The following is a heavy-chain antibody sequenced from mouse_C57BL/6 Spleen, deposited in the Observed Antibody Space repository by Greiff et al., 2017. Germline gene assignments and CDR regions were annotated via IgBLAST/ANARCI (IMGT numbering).Heavy chain of an antibody. CDR2: ISNGGGST. Sequence: EVMLVESGGGLVQPGGSLTLSCAASGFTFSDYYMYWVRQTPEKRLEWVAYISNGGGSTYYPDTVKGRFTISRDNAKNTLYLQMSRLTSEDTAMYYCARRENGKGGFAYWGRGTLVTVSA. CDR3: ARRENGKGGFAY. V-gene: IGHV5-12*01. J-gene: IGHJ3*01. D-gene: IGHD2-1*01. CDR1: GFTFSDYY.